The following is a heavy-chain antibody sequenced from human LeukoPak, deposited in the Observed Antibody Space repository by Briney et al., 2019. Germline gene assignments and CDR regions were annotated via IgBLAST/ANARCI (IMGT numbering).Heavy chain of an antibody. CDR2: ISWNSGSI. V-gene: IGHV3-9*01. CDR1: GFTFDDYA. CDR3: AKDHYDILTGPLDY. J-gene: IGHJ4*02. Sequence: GGSLRLSCAASGFTFDDYAMHWVRQAPGKGLEWVSGISWNSGSIGYADSVKGRFTISRDNAKNSLYLQMNSLRAEDTALYYCAKDHYDILTGPLDYWGQGTLVTVSS. D-gene: IGHD3-9*01.